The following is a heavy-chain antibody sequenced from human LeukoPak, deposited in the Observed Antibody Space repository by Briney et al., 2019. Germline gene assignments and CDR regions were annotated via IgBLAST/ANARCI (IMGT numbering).Heavy chain of an antibody. CDR2: IYYSGST. D-gene: IGHD3/OR15-3a*01. CDR1: GGSINNYY. CDR3: ARRTGYYDGFDY. V-gene: IGHV4-59*01. Sequence: SEILSLTCTVSGGSINNYYWSRIRQPPGKGLELIGYIYYSGSTNYNPSLKSRVTMSVDTSKNQFSLKVNSVTAADTAVYYCARRTGYYDGFDYWGQGTLVTVSS. J-gene: IGHJ4*02.